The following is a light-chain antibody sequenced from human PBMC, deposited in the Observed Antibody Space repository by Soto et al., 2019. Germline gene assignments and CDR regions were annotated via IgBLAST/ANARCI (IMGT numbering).Light chain of an antibody. CDR1: QPIANK. CDR2: GAS. V-gene: IGKV3D-15*01. CDR3: QQFYDWPPNT. J-gene: IGKJ2*01. Sequence: TQSPALLSVSPGETATLSCKASQPIANKLAWYQQSPGQTPRLLIYGASTRASGVPDRFSGSGSGTDFTLTITSPQAEDFATYYCQQFYDWPPNTFGQGTK.